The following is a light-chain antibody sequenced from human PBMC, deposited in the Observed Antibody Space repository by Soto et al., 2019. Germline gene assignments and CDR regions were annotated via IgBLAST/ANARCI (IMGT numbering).Light chain of an antibody. CDR1: QSLLHSNGYNY. Sequence: DIVMTQSPLSLLVTPGEPASISCRSSQSLLHSNGYNYLDWYLQQTGHSQQLLIYLGSNRASGVPDRFSGSGSGTDFTLKISRVEAEDVGVYYCMQALQTPRTFGQGTKV. V-gene: IGKV2-28*01. J-gene: IGKJ1*01. CDR3: MQALQTPRT. CDR2: LGS.